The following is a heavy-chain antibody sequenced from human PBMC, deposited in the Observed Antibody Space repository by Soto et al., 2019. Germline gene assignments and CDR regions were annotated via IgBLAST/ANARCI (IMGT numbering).Heavy chain of an antibody. V-gene: IGHV1-2*04. D-gene: IGHD6-13*01. CDR3: ARANYGYSSSLGAFDI. CDR1: GYTFTGYY. CDR2: INPNSGGT. Sequence: ASVKVSCKASGYTFTGYYMHWVRQAPGQGLEWMGWINPNSGGTNYAQKFQGWVTMTRDTSISTAYMELSRPRSDDTAVYYCARANYGYSSSLGAFDIWGQGTMVTVSS. J-gene: IGHJ3*02.